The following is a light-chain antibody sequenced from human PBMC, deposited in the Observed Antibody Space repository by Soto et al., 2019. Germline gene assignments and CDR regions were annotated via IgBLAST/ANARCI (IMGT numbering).Light chain of an antibody. CDR3: SSWDGSLSGYV. V-gene: IGLV1-47*02. Sequence: QSVLTQPPSASGTPGQGVTISCSGSSYNIGSKYMYWYQQLPGTAPKLLIYNNNQRPSGVPDRFSASKSGTSASLAIRGLRSDDEADYYCSSWDGSLSGYVFGAGTKVTVL. CDR2: NNN. J-gene: IGLJ1*01. CDR1: SYNIGSKY.